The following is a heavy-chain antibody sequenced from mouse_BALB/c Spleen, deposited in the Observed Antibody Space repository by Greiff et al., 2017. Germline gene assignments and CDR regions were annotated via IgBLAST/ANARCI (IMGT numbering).Heavy chain of an antibody. CDR3: ARSGLRPHYFDY. V-gene: IGHV1-63*02. CDR1: GYTFTNYW. D-gene: IGHD2-2*01. Sequence: VQLQQSGAELVRPGTSVKISCKASGYTFTNYWLGWVKQRPGHGLEWIGDIYPGGGYTNYNEKFKGKATLTADTSSSTAYMQLSSLTSEDSAVYFCARSGLRPHYFDYWGQGTTLTVSS. J-gene: IGHJ2*01. CDR2: IYPGGGYT.